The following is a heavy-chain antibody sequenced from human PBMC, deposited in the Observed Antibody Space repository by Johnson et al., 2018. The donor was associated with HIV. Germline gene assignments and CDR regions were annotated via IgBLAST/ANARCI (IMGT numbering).Heavy chain of an antibody. D-gene: IGHD6-13*01. CDR3: VRGGHSTNWFGSAFDI. V-gene: IGHV3-30*04. CDR1: GLTLSSSA. Sequence: QVQLVESGGGLIHPGGSLRLSCAASGLTLSSSAFHCVRQAPGKGLERVAVISYDGSNQYYADYGRGRLTISRDNATNALYLQMMYLRDEETAVYRCVRGGHSTNWFGSAFDIWGQGTMVTASS. CDR2: ISYDGSNQ. J-gene: IGHJ3*02.